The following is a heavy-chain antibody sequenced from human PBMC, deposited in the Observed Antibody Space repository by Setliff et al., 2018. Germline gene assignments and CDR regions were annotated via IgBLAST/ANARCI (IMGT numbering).Heavy chain of an antibody. D-gene: IGHD4-4*01. CDR2: ISYDGAT. V-gene: IGHV4-39*01. CDR3: AREGRWDYSYPIY. CDR1: DDSFYSSSYY. Sequence: PSETLSLTCSVSDDSFYSSSYYWAWIRQPPGRGLEWIGSISYDGATNYNSSLKSRVAMSLDVPERQFALKLSSVIAVDAAVYYCAREGRWDYSYPIYWGQGILVTVSS. J-gene: IGHJ4*02.